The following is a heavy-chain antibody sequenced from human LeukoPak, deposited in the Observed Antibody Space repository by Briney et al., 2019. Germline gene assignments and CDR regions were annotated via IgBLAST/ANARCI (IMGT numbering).Heavy chain of an antibody. D-gene: IGHD3-10*01. CDR2: INWNGGST. V-gene: IGHV3-20*04. CDR1: GFTFDDYG. Sequence: GGSLRLSCAASGFTFDDYGMSWVRQAPGKGLEWVSGINWNGGSTGYADSVKGRFTISRDNVKNSLYLQMNSLRAEDTALYYCARDLWGIYGSGASIWGQGTMVTVSS. CDR3: ARDLWGIYGSGASI. J-gene: IGHJ3*02.